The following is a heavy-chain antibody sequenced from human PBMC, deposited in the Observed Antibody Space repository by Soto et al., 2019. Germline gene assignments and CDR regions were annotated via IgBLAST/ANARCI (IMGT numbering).Heavy chain of an antibody. Sequence: GASVKVSCKASGGTFSSYAISWVRQAPGQGLEWMGGIIPIFGTANYAQKFQGRVTITADESTSTAYMELSSLRSEDTAVYYCARDPSEVVGATYMDFWGQGTTVTVSS. CDR2: IIPIFGTA. CDR3: ARDPSEVVGATYMDF. CDR1: GGTFSSYA. J-gene: IGHJ6*03. V-gene: IGHV1-69*13. D-gene: IGHD1-26*01.